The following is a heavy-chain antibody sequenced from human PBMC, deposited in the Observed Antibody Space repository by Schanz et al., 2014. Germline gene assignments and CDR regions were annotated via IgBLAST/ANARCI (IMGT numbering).Heavy chain of an antibody. CDR2: ISGTGGDGT. V-gene: IGHV3-23*01. Sequence: EVQLLESGGGLVQPGGSLRLSCATSGFSLDIFAVSWVRQAPGKGLLWVSSISGTGGDGTYYADSVKGRFTISRDNSKNTVYIQMNSLRAEDTAVYYCARGRPAYYFDDWGQGTLVTVSS. CDR3: ARGRPAYYFDD. J-gene: IGHJ4*02. CDR1: GFSLDIFA.